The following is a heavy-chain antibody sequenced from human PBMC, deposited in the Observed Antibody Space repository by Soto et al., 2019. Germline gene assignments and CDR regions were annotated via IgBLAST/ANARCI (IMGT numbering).Heavy chain of an antibody. CDR2: IWYDGSNK. J-gene: IGHJ6*02. V-gene: IGHV3-33*01. CDR1: GFTFSSYG. Sequence: QVQLVESGGGVVQPGRSLRLSCAASGFTFSSYGMHWVRQAPGKGLEWVAVIWYDGSNKYYADSVKGRFTISRDNSKNTLYLQMNSLRAEDTAVYYCARDITMVRGVIARYYYGMDVWGQGTTFTVSS. CDR3: ARDITMVRGVIARYYYGMDV. D-gene: IGHD3-10*01.